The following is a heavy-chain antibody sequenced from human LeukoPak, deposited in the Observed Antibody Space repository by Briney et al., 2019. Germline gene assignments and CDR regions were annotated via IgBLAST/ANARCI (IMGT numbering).Heavy chain of an antibody. CDR1: GGSISSYY. CDR3: ARGGDIVVVPAAPDNWFDP. V-gene: IGHV4-59*01. CDR2: IYYSGST. Sequence: SETLSLTCTVSGGSISSYYWSWIRQPPGKGLEWIGYIYYSGSTNYNPSLKSRVTISEDTSKNQFSLKLSSVTAADTAVYYCARGGDIVVVPAAPDNWFDPWGQGTLVTVSS. J-gene: IGHJ5*02. D-gene: IGHD2-2*01.